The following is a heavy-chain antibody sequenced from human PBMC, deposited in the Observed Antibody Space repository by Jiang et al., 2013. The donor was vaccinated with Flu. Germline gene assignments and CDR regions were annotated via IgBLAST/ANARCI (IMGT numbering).Heavy chain of an antibody. D-gene: IGHD2-21*02. Sequence: VLLKPSETLSLTCAVYGGSFSGYYWSWIRQPPGKGLEWIGEINHSGSTNYNPSLKSRVTISVDTSKNQFSLKLSSVTAADTAVYYCARVSGDYEYFDYWGQGTLVTVSS. V-gene: IGHV4-34*01. CDR2: INHSGST. J-gene: IGHJ4*02. CDR1: GGSFSGYY. CDR3: ARVSGDYEYFDY.